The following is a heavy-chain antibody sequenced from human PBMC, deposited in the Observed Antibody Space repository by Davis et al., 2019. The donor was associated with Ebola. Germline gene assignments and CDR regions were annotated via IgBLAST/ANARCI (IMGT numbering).Heavy chain of an antibody. D-gene: IGHD6-13*01. CDR1: GYTFTNYG. CDR2: INPNSGGT. V-gene: IGHV1-18*01. CDR3: ARDFSIASAGTVDY. Sequence: ASVKVSCKASGYTFTNYGVSWVRQAPGQGLEWMGWINPNSGGTNYAQKFQGRVTMTTDTSTSTAYMEVRSLRSNDTAVYYCARDFSIASAGTVDYWGQGTLVTVSS. J-gene: IGHJ4*02.